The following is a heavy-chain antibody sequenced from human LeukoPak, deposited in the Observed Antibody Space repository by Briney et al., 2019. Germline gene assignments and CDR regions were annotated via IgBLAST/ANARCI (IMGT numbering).Heavy chain of an antibody. V-gene: IGHV4-34*01. CDR3: ARGVFGELDY. CDR2: INHGGST. J-gene: IGHJ4*02. CDR1: GGSFSGYY. Sequence: PSETLSLTCAVYGGSFSGYYWSWIRQPPGKGLEWIGEINHGGSTNYNPSLKSRVTISVDTSKNQFSLKLSSVTAADTAVYYCARGVFGELDYWGQGTLVTVSS. D-gene: IGHD3-10*02.